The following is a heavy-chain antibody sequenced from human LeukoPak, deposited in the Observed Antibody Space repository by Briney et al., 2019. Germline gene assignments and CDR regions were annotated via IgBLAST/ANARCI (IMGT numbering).Heavy chain of an antibody. CDR3: ARRADYYDSSCYQH. J-gene: IGHJ4*02. Sequence: GASVKVSCKASGYTFTSYDINWVRQATGQGLEWMGWMNPNSGNTGYAQKFQGRVTMTRDTSISTAYMELGSLRSEDTDVYYCARRADYYDSSCYQHWGQGTLVTVSS. D-gene: IGHD3-22*01. CDR2: MNPNSGNT. V-gene: IGHV1-8*01. CDR1: GYTFTSYD.